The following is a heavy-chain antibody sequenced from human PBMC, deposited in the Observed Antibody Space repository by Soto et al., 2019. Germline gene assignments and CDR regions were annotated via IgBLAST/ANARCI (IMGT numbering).Heavy chain of an antibody. D-gene: IGHD3-10*01. J-gene: IGHJ6*02. CDR2: LFYSGST. V-gene: IGHV4-39*01. CDR1: GGSISSGSDC. CDR3: ARHPGMDV. Sequence: QVQLQESGPGLVKPSETLSLTCTVSGGSISSGSDCWGWIRQPPGRGLEWIGCLFYSGSTYYNPSLNSRVTISVDTSKNQFSLNLSSVTAADTAVYYCARHPGMDVWGQGTTVTVSS.